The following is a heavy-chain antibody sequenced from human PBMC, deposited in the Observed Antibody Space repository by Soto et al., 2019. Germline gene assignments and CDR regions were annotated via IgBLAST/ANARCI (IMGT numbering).Heavy chain of an antibody. Sequence: PSETLSLTCAVSDYSISSGYYWGWIRQTPGKGLEWIGSIYHTGSTFLNPSLRTRVTMSVDTSKNNFSLRLESVTAADTAIYYCARVWMVVVPTAVGVKWFDPWGSGTLVTVSS. CDR2: IYHTGST. J-gene: IGHJ5*02. CDR1: DYSISSGYY. V-gene: IGHV4-38-2*01. D-gene: IGHD3-22*01. CDR3: ARVWMVVVPTAVGVKWFDP.